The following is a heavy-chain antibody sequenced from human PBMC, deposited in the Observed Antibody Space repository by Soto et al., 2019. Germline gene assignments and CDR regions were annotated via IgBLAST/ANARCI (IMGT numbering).Heavy chain of an antibody. CDR2: IKPYDGHT. V-gene: IGHV1-18*04. CDR3: VTTTAGDY. J-gene: IGHJ4*02. D-gene: IGHD6-13*01. CDR1: GYTFSNYG. Sequence: QVQLVQSGAEVKNPGASVKVSCTASGYTFSNYGITWARQAPGQGLEWMGWIKPYDGHTNYAQKFQGRVTMTTDTSTSTDYIEVKSLTFHDTAVYYCVTTTAGDYWGQGTLVTVSS.